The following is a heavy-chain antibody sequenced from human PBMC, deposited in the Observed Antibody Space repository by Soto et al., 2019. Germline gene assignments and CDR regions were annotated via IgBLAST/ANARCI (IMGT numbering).Heavy chain of an antibody. CDR3: ARDRADPIGDYHPLFDS. CDR2: IESDGSST. J-gene: IGHJ4*02. V-gene: IGHV3-74*01. Sequence: GSLRLSCAASGFTFSSHWMHWVRQAPGKGLVWDSRIESDGSSTNYADSVKGRFTVSRDNAKNTLYLQMNSLRAEDTAVYYCARDRADPIGDYHPLFDSWGLGTLVTVSS. CDR1: GFTFSSHW. D-gene: IGHD2-21*01.